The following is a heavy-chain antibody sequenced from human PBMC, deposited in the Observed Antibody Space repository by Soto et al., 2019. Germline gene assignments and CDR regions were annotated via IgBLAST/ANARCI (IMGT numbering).Heavy chain of an antibody. J-gene: IGHJ4*02. CDR3: ARRIENIGHFHYFDY. D-gene: IGHD2-15*01. CDR2: IYYNGNA. Sequence: SETCSLSCSVSGGSISSSTYYWDWIRQPPGRGLEWIGSIYYNGNAYPNPSLQSRVTISIDTSKNQFSLKLSSVTAADTAVYYCARRIENIGHFHYFDYWGQGALVTVSS. CDR1: GGSISSSTYY. V-gene: IGHV4-39*01.